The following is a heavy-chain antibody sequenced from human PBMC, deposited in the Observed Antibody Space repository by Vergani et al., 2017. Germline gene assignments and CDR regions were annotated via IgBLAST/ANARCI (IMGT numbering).Heavy chain of an antibody. CDR2: INHSGST. CDR3: ARGGNLFDY. J-gene: IGHJ4*02. V-gene: IGHV4-34*01. Sequence: QVQLQQWGAGLLKPSETLSLTCAVYGGSFSGYYWSWIRQPPWKGLEWNGEINHSGSTNYNPSLKSRVTISVHTSKNQYSLKLSSVTAADTAVYYCARGGNLFDYWGQGTLVTVSS. CDR1: GGSFSGYY. D-gene: IGHD1-14*01.